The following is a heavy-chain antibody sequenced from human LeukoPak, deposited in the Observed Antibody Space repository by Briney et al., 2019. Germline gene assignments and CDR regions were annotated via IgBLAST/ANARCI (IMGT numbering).Heavy chain of an antibody. CDR2: IRSKANSYAT. CDR3: TRHEAGYYGSGDTDY. D-gene: IGHD3-10*01. Sequence: GGSLKLSCAASGFTFSGPAMHWVRQASGKGLEWVGRIRSKANSYATAHAASVKGRFTISRDDSKNTAYLQMNSLKTEDTAVYYCTRHEAGYYGSGDTDYWGQGTLVTVSS. J-gene: IGHJ4*02. CDR1: GFTFSGPA. V-gene: IGHV3-73*01.